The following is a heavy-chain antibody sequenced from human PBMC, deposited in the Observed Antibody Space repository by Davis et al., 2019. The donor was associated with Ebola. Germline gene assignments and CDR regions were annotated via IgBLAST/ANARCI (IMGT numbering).Heavy chain of an antibody. CDR2: IKQGGDER. CDR1: GFTFSSYW. V-gene: IGHV3-7*01. D-gene: IGHD1-26*01. J-gene: IGHJ5*02. CDR3: VRVYSGSYDP. Sequence: PGGSLRLSCAASGFTFSSYWMSWVHQAPGKGLEWVANIKQGGDERYYVDSAKGRFIISRDDAKNSLYLQMNSLRAEDTAVYYCVRVYSGSYDPWGQGTLVTVSS.